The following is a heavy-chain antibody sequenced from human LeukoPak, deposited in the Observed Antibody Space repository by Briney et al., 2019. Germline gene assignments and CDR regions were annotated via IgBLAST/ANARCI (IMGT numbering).Heavy chain of an antibody. CDR3: ARDLSRGYSGYDYAY. D-gene: IGHD5-12*01. CDR1: GFTFSSYG. Sequence: GRSLRLSCAASGFTFSSYGMHWVRQAPGKGLEWVAVIWYDGSNKYYADSVKGRFTISRDNSKNTLYLQMNSLRAEDTAAYYCARDLSRGYSGYDYAYWGQGTLVTVSS. CDR2: IWYDGSNK. J-gene: IGHJ4*02. V-gene: IGHV3-33*01.